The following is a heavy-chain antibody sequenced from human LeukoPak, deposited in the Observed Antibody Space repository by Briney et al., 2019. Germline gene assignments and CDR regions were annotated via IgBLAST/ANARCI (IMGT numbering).Heavy chain of an antibody. Sequence: GGSLRLSCTASGFTLSSYWMSWVRQAPGKGLEWVANIKQDGSEKYYVESVKGRFTISRDNAKNSLQLQMNSLRAEDTAVYYCARDLSGYSGKVYYFYYMDVWGKGTTVTISS. CDR1: GFTLSSYW. CDR2: IKQDGSEK. J-gene: IGHJ6*03. D-gene: IGHD3-22*01. CDR3: ARDLSGYSGKVYYFYYMDV. V-gene: IGHV3-7*01.